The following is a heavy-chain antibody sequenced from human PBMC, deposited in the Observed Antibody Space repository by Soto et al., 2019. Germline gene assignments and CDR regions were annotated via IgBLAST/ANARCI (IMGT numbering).Heavy chain of an antibody. V-gene: IGHV1-69*13. Sequence: SVKVSCKASGGTFSSYAISWVRQAPGQGLEWMGGIIPIFGTANYAQKFQGRVTITADESTSTAYMELSSLRSEDTAVYYCARDGPTILAKFDPWGQGTLVTVSS. CDR2: IIPIFGTA. D-gene: IGHD3-3*01. CDR3: ARDGPTILAKFDP. J-gene: IGHJ5*02. CDR1: GGTFSSYA.